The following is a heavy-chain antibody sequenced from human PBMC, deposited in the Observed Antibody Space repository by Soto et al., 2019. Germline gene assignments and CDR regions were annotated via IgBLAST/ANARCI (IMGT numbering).Heavy chain of an antibody. CDR3: ALTHPQYYFDSSGYYTRLEYFQH. Sequence: QITLKESGPTLVKPTQTLTLTCTFSGFSLSTTGVAVGWIRQPPGKALEWLALIYWDDDRRYTPSLQTRLTISKDSSKNQVVLTMTNMDPVDTATYYCALTHPQYYFDSSGYYTRLEYFQHWGQGTLVTVSS. D-gene: IGHD3-22*01. V-gene: IGHV2-5*02. CDR1: GFSLSTTGVA. J-gene: IGHJ1*01. CDR2: IYWDDDR.